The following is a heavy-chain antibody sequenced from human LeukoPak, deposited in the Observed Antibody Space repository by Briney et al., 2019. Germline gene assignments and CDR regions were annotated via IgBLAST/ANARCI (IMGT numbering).Heavy chain of an antibody. Sequence: GRSLRLSCAASGFTFDDYAMHWVRQAPGKGLEWVSGISWNSGSIGYADSVKGRFTISRDNAKNSLYLQMNSLRAEDTALYYCAKTALGAGLSSFDYWGQGTLVTVSS. CDR2: ISWNSGSI. CDR1: GFTFDDYA. D-gene: IGHD6-19*01. V-gene: IGHV3-9*01. CDR3: AKTALGAGLSSFDY. J-gene: IGHJ4*02.